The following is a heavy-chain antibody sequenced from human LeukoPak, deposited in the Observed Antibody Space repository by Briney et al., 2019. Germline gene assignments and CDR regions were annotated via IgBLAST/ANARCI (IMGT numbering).Heavy chain of an antibody. CDR1: GYTFTSYG. V-gene: IGHV1-18*01. Sequence: ASVKVSCKASGYTFTSYGISWVRQAPGQGLEWMGWISAYNGNTNYAQKPQGRVTMTTDTSTSTAYMELRSLRSDDTAVYYCAREEIWFGELFVPQHFDYWGQGTLVTVSS. J-gene: IGHJ4*02. D-gene: IGHD3-10*01. CDR3: AREEIWFGELFVPQHFDY. CDR2: ISAYNGNT.